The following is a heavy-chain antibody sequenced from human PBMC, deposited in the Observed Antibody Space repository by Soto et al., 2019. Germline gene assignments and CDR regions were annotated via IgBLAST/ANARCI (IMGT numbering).Heavy chain of an antibody. CDR2: VAHDGTSK. CDR3: AKERSLSGWYVAYFDY. D-gene: IGHD6-19*01. V-gene: IGHV3-30-3*01. Sequence: PGGSRSLSCAASGCNFSDHATHWVRRTPGKGLEWVALVAHDGTSKYYADSVKGRFTISRDNSKNTLYLQMNSLRAEDTAVYYCAKERSLSGWYVAYFDYWGQGTLVKVSS. J-gene: IGHJ4*02. CDR1: GCNFSDHA.